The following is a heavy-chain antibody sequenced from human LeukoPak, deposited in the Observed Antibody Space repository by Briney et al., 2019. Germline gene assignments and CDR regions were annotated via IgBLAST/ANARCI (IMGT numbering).Heavy chain of an antibody. V-gene: IGHV3-7*03. J-gene: IGHJ4*02. CDR1: GFTFSNAW. CDR3: AKTAGIAAAADFDY. D-gene: IGHD6-13*01. Sequence: QPGGSLRLSCAASGFTFSNAWMTWVRQAPGKGLEWVASISPDGGEIHYVDSVKARFTISRDNAKNTLYLQMNSLRAEDTAVYYCAKTAGIAAAADFDYWGQGTLVTVSS. CDR2: ISPDGGEI.